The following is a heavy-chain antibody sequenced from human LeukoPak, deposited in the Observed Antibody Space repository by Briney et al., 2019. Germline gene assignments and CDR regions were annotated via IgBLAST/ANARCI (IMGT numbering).Heavy chain of an antibody. Sequence: GGSLRLSCAASGFTLNNAWMSWVRQAPGKGLEWVAVIWYDGSNKYYADSVKGRFTISRDNSKNTLYLQMNSLRAEDTAVYYCARDAFRSGQEGFDYWGQGTLVTVSS. J-gene: IGHJ4*02. D-gene: IGHD6-19*01. CDR1: GFTLNNAW. CDR2: IWYDGSNK. CDR3: ARDAFRSGQEGFDY. V-gene: IGHV3-33*08.